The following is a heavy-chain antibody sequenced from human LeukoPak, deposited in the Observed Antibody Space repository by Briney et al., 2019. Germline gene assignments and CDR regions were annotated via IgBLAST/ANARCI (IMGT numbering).Heavy chain of an antibody. J-gene: IGHJ4*02. Sequence: SVKVSXKASGGTFSSYAISWVRQAPGQGLEWMGGIIPIFGTANYAQKFQGRVTITTDESTSTAYMELSSLRSEDTAVYYCARIPRGYSYGPGDYWGQGTLVTVSS. CDR2: IIPIFGTA. V-gene: IGHV1-69*05. CDR3: ARIPRGYSYGPGDY. D-gene: IGHD5-18*01. CDR1: GGTFSSYA.